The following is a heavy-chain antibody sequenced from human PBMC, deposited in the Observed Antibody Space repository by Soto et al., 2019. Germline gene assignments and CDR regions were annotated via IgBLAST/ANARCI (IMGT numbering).Heavy chain of an antibody. V-gene: IGHV3-30*18. CDR3: AKGAPYWGGVCYSPEY. CDR1: GFTFSTSG. J-gene: IGHJ4*02. D-gene: IGHD2-21*02. CDR2: ISYDGSSI. Sequence: QVHLVESGGGVVQPGRSLRLSCAASGFTFSTSGMHWVRQAPGKGLEWVAVISYDGSSIYYVDSVKGRFTISRDNSRNPLYMQINSVRGENTVFYYWAKGAPYWGGVCYSPEYGGQGPLVPVS.